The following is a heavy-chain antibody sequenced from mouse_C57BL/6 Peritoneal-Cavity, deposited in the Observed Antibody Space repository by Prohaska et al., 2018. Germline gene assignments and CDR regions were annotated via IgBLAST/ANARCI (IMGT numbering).Heavy chain of an antibody. CDR2: INPNNGGT. D-gene: IGHD1-1*01. V-gene: IGHV1-22*01. CDR3: AREEYGSSYLYYYAMDY. J-gene: IGHJ4*01. Sequence: QGKSPEWIGYINPNNGGTSYNQKFKGKATLTVNKSSSTAYMELRSLTSEDSAVYYCAREEYGSSYLYYYAMDYWGQGTSVTVSS.